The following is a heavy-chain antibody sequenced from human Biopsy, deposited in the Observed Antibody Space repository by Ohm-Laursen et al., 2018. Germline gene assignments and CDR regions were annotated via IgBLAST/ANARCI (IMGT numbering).Heavy chain of an antibody. J-gene: IGHJ3*01. Sequence: SETLSLTCTVSGGSISSDYWSRIRQSPGQGLEWIGYISNRGSTNYNPSLRGRVTISVDTSKNQFSLKLSSVTAADTAVFFCARLYRLDDYWNDDPPDAFDVWGQGTRVTVSS. D-gene: IGHD3-3*01. CDR3: ARLYRLDDYWNDDPPDAFDV. V-gene: IGHV4-59*01. CDR1: GGSISSDY. CDR2: ISNRGST.